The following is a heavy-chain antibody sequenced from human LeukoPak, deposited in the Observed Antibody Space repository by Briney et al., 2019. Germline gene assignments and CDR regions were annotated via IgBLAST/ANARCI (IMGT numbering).Heavy chain of an antibody. V-gene: IGHV3-7*01. CDR3: ASTYDFWSDLEY. D-gene: IGHD3-3*01. CDR2: IKQGGSEK. CDR1: GFIFSSYW. Sequence: PGGSLRLLCAASGFIFSSYWMRWVRQAPGKGLEWVANIKQGGSEKYYVDCERGLFTISRDNAKNSLYLQMNSLRAEDTAVYYCASTYDFWSDLEYWGQGTLVTVSS. J-gene: IGHJ4*02.